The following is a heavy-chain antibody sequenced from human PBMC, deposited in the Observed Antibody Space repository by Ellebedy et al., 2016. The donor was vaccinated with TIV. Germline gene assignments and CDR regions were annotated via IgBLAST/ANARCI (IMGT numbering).Heavy chain of an antibody. CDR3: ARDLGSGWDLVYAFDA. CDR2: ISYDGSNK. CDR1: GFNFSTYT. D-gene: IGHD6-19*01. V-gene: IGHV3-30-3*01. J-gene: IGHJ3*01. Sequence: GESLKISCAASGFNFSTYTIHWVRQTPGKGLEWVAVISYDGSNKYYADSVKGRFNISRDNSKNTLYLQMNSLRPDDTAVYYCARDLGSGWDLVYAFDAWGQGTMVTVSS.